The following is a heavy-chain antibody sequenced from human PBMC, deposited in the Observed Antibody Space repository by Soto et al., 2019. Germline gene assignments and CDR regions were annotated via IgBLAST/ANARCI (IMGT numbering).Heavy chain of an antibody. Sequence: VASVKVSCKASGYTFTSYYMHWVRQAPGQGLEWMGIINPSGGSTSYAQKFQGRVTMTRDTSTSTVYMELSSLRSEDTAVYYCALTMVRGVIHYYYGMDVWGQGTTVTVSS. CDR3: ALTMVRGVIHYYYGMDV. D-gene: IGHD3-10*01. CDR2: INPSGGST. V-gene: IGHV1-46*01. CDR1: GYTFTSYY. J-gene: IGHJ6*02.